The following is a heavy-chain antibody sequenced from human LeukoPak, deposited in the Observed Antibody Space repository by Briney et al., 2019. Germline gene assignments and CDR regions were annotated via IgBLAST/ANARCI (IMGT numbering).Heavy chain of an antibody. CDR1: GYTFTSYD. J-gene: IGHJ5*02. V-gene: IGHV1-8*01. Sequence: ASVKVSCKASGYTFTSYDINWVRQATGQGLEWMGWMNPNSGNTGYAQKFQGRVTMTRNTSISTAYMELSSLRSEDTAVYYCASQGYSSSGTNGGQNWFGPWGQGTLVTVSS. CDR3: ASQGYSSSGTNGGQNWFGP. CDR2: MNPNSGNT. D-gene: IGHD6-13*01.